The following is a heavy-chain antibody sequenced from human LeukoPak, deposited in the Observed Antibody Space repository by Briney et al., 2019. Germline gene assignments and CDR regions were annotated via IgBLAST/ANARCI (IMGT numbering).Heavy chain of an antibody. V-gene: IGHV3-30*18. D-gene: IGHD6-6*01. Sequence: GRSLCLSCAASGFTFSSYGMHWVRQAPGKGLEWVAVISYDGSNKYYADSVKGRFTISRDNSKNTLYLQMNSLRAEDTAVYYCAKIPYRSSLDYWPGGTLVTVSS. CDR1: GFTFSSYG. CDR2: ISYDGSNK. J-gene: IGHJ4*02. CDR3: AKIPYRSSLDY.